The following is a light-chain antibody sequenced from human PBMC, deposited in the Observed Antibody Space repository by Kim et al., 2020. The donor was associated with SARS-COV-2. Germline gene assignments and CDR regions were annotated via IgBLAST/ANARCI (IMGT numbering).Light chain of an antibody. V-gene: IGLV1-44*01. CDR2: NND. CDR1: SSNIGSNA. CDR3: ATWDDSLNGLV. J-gene: IGLJ3*02. Sequence: QSVLTQPPSASGTPGQRVTISCSGSSSNIGSNAVNWYQHLPGTAPKLLIYNNDQWPSGVPDRFSGSKSGTSASLAISGLQSEDEADYYCATWDDSLNGLVFGGGTKLTVL.